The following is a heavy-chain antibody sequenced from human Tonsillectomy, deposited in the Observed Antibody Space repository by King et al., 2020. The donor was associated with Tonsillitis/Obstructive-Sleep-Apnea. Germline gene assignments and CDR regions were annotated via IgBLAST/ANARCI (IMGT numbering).Heavy chain of an antibody. CDR1: GFTFSSYS. CDR3: ARGRGYSYGYPDY. Sequence: VQLVESGGGLVQPGGSLRLSCAASGFTFSSYSMNWVRQAPGKGLEWVSYISTSSSTIYYADSVKGRLTISRDNAKNSLYLQMNSLRDEDTAVYYCARGRGYSYGYPDYWGQGTLVTVSS. J-gene: IGHJ4*02. CDR2: ISTSSSTI. D-gene: IGHD5-18*01. V-gene: IGHV3-48*02.